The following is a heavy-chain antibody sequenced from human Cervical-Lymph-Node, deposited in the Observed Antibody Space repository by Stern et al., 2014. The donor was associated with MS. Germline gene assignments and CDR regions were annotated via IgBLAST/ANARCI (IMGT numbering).Heavy chain of an antibody. CDR1: GYTFTSYG. D-gene: IGHD2-15*01. CDR3: ARAAVVVAATRYFDY. V-gene: IGHV1-18*04. Sequence: QVQLVQSGAEVKKPGASVKVSCKASGYTFTSYGISWVRQAPGKGIAWMGWISAYNGNTNYAQKLQGRVTMTTDTSTSTAYMELRSLRSDDTAVYYCARAAVVVAATRYFDYWGQGTLVTVSS. J-gene: IGHJ4*02. CDR2: ISAYNGNT.